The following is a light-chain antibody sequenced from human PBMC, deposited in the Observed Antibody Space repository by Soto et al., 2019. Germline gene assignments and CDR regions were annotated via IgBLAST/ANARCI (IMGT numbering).Light chain of an antibody. Sequence: ETVMTQSPATLSVSPGETASLSCRASQSFASSLAWYQQRPGQPPRLLIYAAFSRATGVPDRFSASGSGTEFTLTITRLEPEDFAVYYCHYHDSSPEFAFGPGTKVDI. CDR2: AAF. CDR3: HYHDSSPEFA. CDR1: QSFASS. V-gene: IGKV3D-15*01. J-gene: IGKJ3*01.